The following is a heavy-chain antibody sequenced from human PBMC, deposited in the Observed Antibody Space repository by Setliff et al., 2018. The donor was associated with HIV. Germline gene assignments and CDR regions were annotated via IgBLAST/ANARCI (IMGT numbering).Heavy chain of an antibody. CDR2: IQFDGSDK. CDR3: ATRQAPRSCYMDV. D-gene: IGHD6-6*01. V-gene: IGHV3-30*02. J-gene: IGHJ6*03. Sequence: GSLRLSCAASGFTFRSCGMHWVRQAPGKGLERVAFIQFDGSDKYYADSVKGRFTISRDNSKNTLALQMTSLRVEDTAAYYCATRQAPRSCYMDVWGKGTTVTVSS. CDR1: GFTFRSCG.